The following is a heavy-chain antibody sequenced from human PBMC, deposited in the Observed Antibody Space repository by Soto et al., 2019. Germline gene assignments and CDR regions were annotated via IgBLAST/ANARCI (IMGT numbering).Heavy chain of an antibody. Sequence: VQLLESGGGLIQPGGSLRLSCAASGFTFSYDIHWLRQAPGKGLEWVAYISYDSSNKFYGDSVKGRFTISRDNSKNTQLLQMNSLRAEDTAVYYCAKLVIGYCSGNTCDDYWGQGTLVAVSS. D-gene: IGHD2-15*01. J-gene: IGHJ4*02. CDR3: AKLVIGYCSGNTCDDY. V-gene: IGHV3-30*18. CDR1: GFTFSYD. CDR2: ISYDSSNK.